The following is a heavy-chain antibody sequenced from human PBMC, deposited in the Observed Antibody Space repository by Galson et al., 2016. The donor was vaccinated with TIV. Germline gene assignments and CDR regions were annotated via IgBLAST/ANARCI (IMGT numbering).Heavy chain of an antibody. D-gene: IGHD2-2*02. CDR2: IYYSGTSDDYSGTT. V-gene: IGHV4-39*01. CDR1: GDSIGSSSYY. Sequence: SETLSLTCTVSGDSIGSSSYYWVWIRQPPGKGLEWIGSIYYSGTSDDYSGTTHYNPSLKSRVTISSDTTKNLFSLKVFSLTVKSVTAADTAVYYCARHDNVLVPAAISYWGQGTLATVSS. CDR3: ARHDNVLVPAAISY. J-gene: IGHJ4*02.